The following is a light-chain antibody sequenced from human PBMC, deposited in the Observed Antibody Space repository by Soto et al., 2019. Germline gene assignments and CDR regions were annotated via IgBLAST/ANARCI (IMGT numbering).Light chain of an antibody. V-gene: IGKV1-33*01. Sequence: DFQMTQSPSSLSASVGDRVTITCRATQAIKNFLNWYQQKPGRAPKLLISDASTLQRGVPSRFSGSGSGTHFTFVISSLQPEDVGTYYCQQSDNLPLTFGQGTRLYIK. CDR3: QQSDNLPLT. J-gene: IGKJ5*01. CDR1: QAIKNF. CDR2: DAS.